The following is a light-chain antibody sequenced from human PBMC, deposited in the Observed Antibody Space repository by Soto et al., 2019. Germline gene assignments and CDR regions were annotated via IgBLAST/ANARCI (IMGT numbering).Light chain of an antibody. J-gene: IGKJ1*01. V-gene: IGKV3-11*01. CDR2: DAS. CDR1: QSVSSY. Sequence: EIVLTQSPATLSLSPGERATLSCRASQSVSSYLAWYQQKPGQAPRLLIYDASNRATSIPARFSGSGSGTDFTLTISILEPEDFAVYYCQQRSKWPGWTFGQGTKVDIK. CDR3: QQRSKWPGWT.